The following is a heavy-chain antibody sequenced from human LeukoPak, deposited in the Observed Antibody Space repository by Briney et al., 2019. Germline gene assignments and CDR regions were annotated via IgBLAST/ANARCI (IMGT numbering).Heavy chain of an antibody. J-gene: IGHJ3*02. V-gene: IGHV1-69*01. CDR2: IIPIFGTA. CDR1: GGFFSSYA. CDR3: ARSEAEDDAFDI. Sequence: SVKVSCKASGGFFSSYAIRWVPQAPGQGLEWMGGIIPIFGTANYAQKFQGRVTITADESTSTAYMELSSLRSEDTAVYYCARSEAEDDAFDIWGQGTMVTVSS.